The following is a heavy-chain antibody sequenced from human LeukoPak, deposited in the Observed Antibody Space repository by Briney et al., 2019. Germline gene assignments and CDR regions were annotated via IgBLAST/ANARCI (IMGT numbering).Heavy chain of an antibody. J-gene: IGHJ4*01. CDR1: GFTVSSNY. D-gene: IGHD2-8*01. V-gene: IGHV3-48*01. CDR3: ATQAWRTHGAGGYHDDC. Sequence: GGSLRLSCAASGFTVSSNYMSWVRQAPGKGLEWVSYISPGSSTIYYADFAKGRFTISRDDGEKSPYLQMNPLRAEDTAVYYCATQAWRTHGAGGYHDDCWGHGTLVTVSS. CDR2: ISPGSSTI.